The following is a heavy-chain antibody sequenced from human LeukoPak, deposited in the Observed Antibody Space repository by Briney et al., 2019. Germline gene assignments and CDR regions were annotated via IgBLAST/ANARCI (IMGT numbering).Heavy chain of an antibody. V-gene: IGHV4-34*01. CDR1: GGSFSGYY. CDR3: ARESRLYQDAFDI. CDR2: INHSGST. J-gene: IGHJ3*02. Sequence: PSKTLSLTCAVYGGSFSGYYWSWIRQPPGKGLGWIGEINHSGSTNYNPSLKSRVTISVDTSKNRFSLKLSSVTAADTAVHYCARESRLYQDAFDIWGKGTVVTVSS. D-gene: IGHD2-15*01.